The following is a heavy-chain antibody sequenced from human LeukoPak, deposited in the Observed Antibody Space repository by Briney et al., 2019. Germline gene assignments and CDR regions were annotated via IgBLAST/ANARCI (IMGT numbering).Heavy chain of an antibody. CDR1: GFTFSSYE. CDR2: ISTFSTTI. Sequence: PGGSLRLSCAASGFTFSSYEMNWVRQAPGKGLEWVSYISTFSTTIYYADSVKGRFTISRHNAENSLYLQMNSLRAEDTAVYYCARDVQIDYWGPGTLVTVSS. CDR3: ARDVQIDY. J-gene: IGHJ4*02. D-gene: IGHD1-1*01. V-gene: IGHV3-48*03.